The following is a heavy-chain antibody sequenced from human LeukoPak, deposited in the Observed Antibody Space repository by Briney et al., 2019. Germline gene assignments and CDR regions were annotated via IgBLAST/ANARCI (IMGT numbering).Heavy chain of an antibody. CDR2: INPNSGGT. J-gene: IGHJ4*02. CDR3: ARESHYYGSGSHIPWDY. V-gene: IGHV1-2*02. D-gene: IGHD3-10*01. CDR1: GYTFTGYY. Sequence: GASVKVSCKASGYTFTGYYMQWVRQAPGQGLEWMGWINPNSGGTNYAQKFQGRVTMTRDTSISTAYMELSRLRSDDTAVYYCARESHYYGSGSHIPWDYWGQGTLVTVSS.